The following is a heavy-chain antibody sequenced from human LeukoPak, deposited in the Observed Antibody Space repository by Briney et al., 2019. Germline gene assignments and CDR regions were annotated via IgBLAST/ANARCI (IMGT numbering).Heavy chain of an antibody. CDR2: INHSGST. CDR1: GGSFSGYY. J-gene: IGHJ4*02. D-gene: IGHD3-10*01. V-gene: IGHV4-34*01. CDR3: ARGLMVRGVFDY. Sequence: SETLSLTCAVYGGSFSGYYWSWIRQPPGKGLEWIGEINHSGSTNYNPSLKSRVTISVDTSKNQFSLKLSSVTAADTAVYYCARGLMVRGVFDYWGQGTLVTVSS.